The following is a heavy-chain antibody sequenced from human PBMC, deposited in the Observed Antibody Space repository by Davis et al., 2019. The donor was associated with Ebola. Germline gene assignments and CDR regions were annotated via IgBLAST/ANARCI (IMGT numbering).Heavy chain of an antibody. CDR2: VSVPGLT. CDR1: GFSFSDYG. J-gene: IGHJ6*02. V-gene: IGHV3-23*01. Sequence: GGSLRLSCTASGFSFSDYGMSWVRQAPGRGLEWVSEVSVPGLTHYADPVKGRFTISRDNSKNTLYLQMNSLRAEDTAVYYCAKDSLRSGYCSSTSCYTFLDYYYGMDVWGQGTTVTVSS. D-gene: IGHD2-2*02. CDR3: AKDSLRSGYCSSTSCYTFLDYYYGMDV.